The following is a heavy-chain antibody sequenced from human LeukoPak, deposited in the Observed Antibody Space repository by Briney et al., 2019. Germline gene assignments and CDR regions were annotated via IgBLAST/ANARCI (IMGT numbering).Heavy chain of an antibody. D-gene: IGHD3/OR15-3a*01. Sequence: ASVKVSCKASGYTFTGYYMHWVRQAPGQGLEWMGWINPNSGGTNYAQKFQGWVTMTRDMSTSTAYMELSSLRSEDTAVYYCAASKRDYYFDYWGQGTLVTVSS. CDR2: INPNSGGT. CDR3: AASKRDYYFDY. J-gene: IGHJ4*02. V-gene: IGHV1-2*04. CDR1: GYTFTGYY.